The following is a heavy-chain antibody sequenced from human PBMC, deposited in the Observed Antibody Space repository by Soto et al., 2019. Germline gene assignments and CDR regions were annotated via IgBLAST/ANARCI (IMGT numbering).Heavy chain of an antibody. V-gene: IGHV1-69*01. D-gene: IGHD3-22*01. CDR1: GGAFRNYA. CDR2: VTPTFGAG. CDR3: AASRGFYEAMAA. Sequence: QVQLVQSGAEVKKPGSSVKVSCTASGGAFRNYAVSWVRQAPGQGLEWMGAVTPTFGAGVYAQKFQGRLPIFADDSTNTAYLNVSSLTFEAAAIYYCAASRGFYEAMAAWGQGTTLTVS. J-gene: IGHJ6*02.